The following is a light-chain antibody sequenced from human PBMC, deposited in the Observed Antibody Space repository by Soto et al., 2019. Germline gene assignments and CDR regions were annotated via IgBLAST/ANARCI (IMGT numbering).Light chain of an antibody. V-gene: IGKV3-11*01. Sequence: EIVLTQSPVTLSLSPGETATLSCRASQTVKKFLAWYHQKPGQPPRLLIYDASNRAAGIPDRFSGSGSGTDFTLTVNSLEPEDSGFYFCQQRCNWPLITFGQGTRLEIK. CDR2: DAS. CDR1: QTVKKF. J-gene: IGKJ5*01. CDR3: QQRCNWPLIT.